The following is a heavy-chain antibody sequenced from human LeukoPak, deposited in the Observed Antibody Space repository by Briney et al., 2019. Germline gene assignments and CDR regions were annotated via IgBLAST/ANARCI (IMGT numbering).Heavy chain of an antibody. CDR2: IYYSGST. V-gene: IGHV4-38-2*02. J-gene: IGHJ6*03. CDR3: ARVLRYCSGGNCYSGGLGYMDV. D-gene: IGHD2-15*01. Sequence: PSETLSLTCTVSGYSISSGYYWGWIRQPPGKGLEWIGSIYYSGSTYYNPSLKSRVTISVDTSKNQFSLKLSSVTAADTAVYYCARVLRYCSGGNCYSGGLGYMDVWGKGTTATISS. CDR1: GYSISSGYY.